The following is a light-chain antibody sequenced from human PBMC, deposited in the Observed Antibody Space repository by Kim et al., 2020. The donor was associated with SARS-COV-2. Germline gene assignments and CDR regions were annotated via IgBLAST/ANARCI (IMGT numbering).Light chain of an antibody. CDR1: KLGDKY. V-gene: IGLV3-1*01. CDR2: QDR. CDR3: QAWDSSTGV. J-gene: IGLJ1*01. Sequence: SYELTQPPSVSLSPGQTASITCSGDKLGDKYACWYQQKPGQSPVLVIYQDRKRPSGIPERFSGSNSGNTATLTISGTQAMDEADYYCQAWDSSTGVFGTG.